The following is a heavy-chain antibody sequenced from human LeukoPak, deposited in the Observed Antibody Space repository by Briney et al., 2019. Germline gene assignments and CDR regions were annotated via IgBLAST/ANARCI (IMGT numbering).Heavy chain of an antibody. CDR1: GDSTRSYS. Sequence: SETLSLTCTVSGDSTRSYSWSWIRQPAGKGLEWIGRIYNRGNTDYNPSLKSRVTISVDTSKNQFSLNLSSVTAADTAVYYCARSYCSSTSCPLDYWGQGTLVTVSS. D-gene: IGHD2-2*01. CDR2: IYNRGNT. V-gene: IGHV4-4*07. CDR3: ARSYCSSTSCPLDY. J-gene: IGHJ4*02.